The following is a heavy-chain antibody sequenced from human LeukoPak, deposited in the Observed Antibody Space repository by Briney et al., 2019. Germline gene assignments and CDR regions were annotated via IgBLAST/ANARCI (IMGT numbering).Heavy chain of an antibody. Sequence: GGSLRLSCDASGFSISDYYMSWIRQSPGKGLEWISYITSGSGSTKYADSVKGRFTISRDKAKNSVALQLNSLRTEDTAVYYCTKERRGTYYAFESWGQGTLVTVSS. J-gene: IGHJ4*02. CDR2: ITSGSGST. CDR1: GFSISDYY. V-gene: IGHV3-11*05. CDR3: TKERRGTYYAFES. D-gene: IGHD3-16*01.